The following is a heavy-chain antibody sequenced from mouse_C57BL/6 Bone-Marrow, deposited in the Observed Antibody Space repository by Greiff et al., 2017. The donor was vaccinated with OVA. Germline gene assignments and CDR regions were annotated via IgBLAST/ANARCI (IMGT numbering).Heavy chain of an antibody. V-gene: IGHV1-19*01. CDR1: GYTFTDYY. J-gene: IGHJ3*01. CDR3: ARFYYYGSSYLAWFAY. D-gene: IGHD1-1*01. CDR2: INPYNGGT. Sequence: EVKLQESGPVLVKPGASVKMSCKASGYTFTDYYMNWVKQSHGKSLEWIGVINPYNGGTSYNQKFKGKATLTVDKSSSTAYMELNSLTSEDSAVYYCARFYYYGSSYLAWFAYWGQGTLVTVSA.